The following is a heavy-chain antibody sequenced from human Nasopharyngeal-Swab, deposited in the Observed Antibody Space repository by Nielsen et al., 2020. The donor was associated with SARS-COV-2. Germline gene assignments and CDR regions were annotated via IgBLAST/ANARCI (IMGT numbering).Heavy chain of an antibody. V-gene: IGHV3-21*01. CDR1: GFTFSSYS. J-gene: IGHJ5*02. D-gene: IGHD3-16*01. CDR2: ISSSSSYI. Sequence: GESLKISCAASGFTFSSYSMNWVRQAPGKGLEWVSSISSSSSYIYYADSVKGRFTISRDNSKNTLYLQMNSLGAEDTAVYYCAGEPDDYFWGDWFDPWGQGTLVTVSS. CDR3: AGEPDDYFWGDWFDP.